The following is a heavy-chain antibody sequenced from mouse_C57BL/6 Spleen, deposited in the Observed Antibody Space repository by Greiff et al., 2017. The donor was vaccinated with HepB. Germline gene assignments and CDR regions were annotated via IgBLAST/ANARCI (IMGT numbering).Heavy chain of an antibody. CDR2: ISYDGSN. J-gene: IGHJ1*03. CDR1: GYSITSGYY. Sequence: VQLKESGPGLVKPSQSLSLTCSVTGYSITSGYYWNWIRQFPGNKLEWMGYISYDGSNNYNPSLKKRISITRDTSKNQFFLKLNSVTTEDTATYYCATGALYGNRYFDVWGTRTTVTVSS. V-gene: IGHV3-6*01. CDR3: ATGALYGNRYFDV. D-gene: IGHD2-1*01.